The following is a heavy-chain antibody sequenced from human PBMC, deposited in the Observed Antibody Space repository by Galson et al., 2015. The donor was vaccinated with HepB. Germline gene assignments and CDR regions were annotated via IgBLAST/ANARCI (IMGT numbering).Heavy chain of an antibody. J-gene: IGHJ3*02. CDR2: ISYDGSNK. CDR3: ARPWGSSPDPDAFDI. CDR1: GFTFSSYS. V-gene: IGHV3-30*03. D-gene: IGHD6-6*01. Sequence: SLRLSCAASGFTFSSYSMNWVCQAPGKGLEWVAVISYDGSNKYYADSVKGRFTISRDNSKNTLYLQMNSLRAEDTAVYYCARPWGSSPDPDAFDIWGQGTMVTVSS.